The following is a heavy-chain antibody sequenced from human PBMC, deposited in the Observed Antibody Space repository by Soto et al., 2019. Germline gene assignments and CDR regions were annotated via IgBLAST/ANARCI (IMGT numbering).Heavy chain of an antibody. CDR1: GYTFTSYA. D-gene: IGHD5-18*01. Sequence: QVQLVQSGAEVKKPGASVKVSCKASGYTFTSYAMHWVRQAPGQRLEWMGWINAGNGNTKYSQKFQGRVTITRDTSASTAYMELSSLRSEDTAVYYCARVRIQLYNDLDYWGQGTLVTVSS. CDR3: ARVRIQLYNDLDY. J-gene: IGHJ4*02. V-gene: IGHV1-3*01. CDR2: INAGNGNT.